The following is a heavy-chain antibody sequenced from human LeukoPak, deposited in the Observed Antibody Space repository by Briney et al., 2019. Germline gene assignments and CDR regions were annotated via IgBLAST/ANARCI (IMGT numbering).Heavy chain of an antibody. J-gene: IGHJ5*02. CDR3: ARDPASSSYNWFDP. CDR1: GYTFTTYA. CDR2: INAGNGNT. Sequence: ASVKVSCKASGYTFTTYAMHWVRQARGQSLEWMGWINAGNGNTRYSQKFQGRVTITRDTSASTAYMELSSLRSEDTAVYYCARDPASSSYNWFDPWGQGTLVTVSS. V-gene: IGHV1-3*01. D-gene: IGHD6-6*01.